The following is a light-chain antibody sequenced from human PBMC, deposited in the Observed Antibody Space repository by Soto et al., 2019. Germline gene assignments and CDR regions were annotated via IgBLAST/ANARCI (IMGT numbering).Light chain of an antibody. Sequence: DIQMTQSPSSLSASVGDRVTIICRASQSVSTRLAWYQQKPGKAPKVLIYDASSWAGGVPSRFTGSGSGTDFTLTINILEADDFASYYCQQYSVYWTFGQGTKVEIK. CDR2: DAS. V-gene: IGKV1-5*02. CDR1: QSVSTR. J-gene: IGKJ1*01. CDR3: QQYSVYWT.